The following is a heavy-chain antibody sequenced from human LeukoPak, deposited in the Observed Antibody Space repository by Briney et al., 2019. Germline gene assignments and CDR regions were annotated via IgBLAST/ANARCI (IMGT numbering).Heavy chain of an antibody. J-gene: IGHJ6*03. CDR2: IYYSGST. CDR1: GYSISSGYY. V-gene: IGHV4-61*01. D-gene: IGHD3-10*01. CDR3: ARDLLRFRYMDV. Sequence: SETLSLTCTVSGYSISSGYYWGWIRQPPGKGLEWIGYIYYSGSTNYNPSLKSRVTISVDTSKDQFSLKLSSVTAADTAVYYCARDLLRFRYMDVWGKGTTVTVSS.